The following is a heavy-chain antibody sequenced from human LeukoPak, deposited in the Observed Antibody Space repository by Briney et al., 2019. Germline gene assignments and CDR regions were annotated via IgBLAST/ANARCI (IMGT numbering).Heavy chain of an antibody. J-gene: IGHJ5*02. CDR2: INSDGSST. CDR1: GFTFSSYW. D-gene: IGHD2-15*01. CDR3: ARDPTNPYCSGGSCYSNWFDP. V-gene: IGHV3-74*01. Sequence: PGGSLRLSCAASGFTFSSYWMHWVRQAPGKGLVWASRINSDGSSTSYADSVKGRFTISRDNAKNTLYLQMNSLRAEDTAVYYCARDPTNPYCSGGSCYSNWFDPWGQGTLVTVSS.